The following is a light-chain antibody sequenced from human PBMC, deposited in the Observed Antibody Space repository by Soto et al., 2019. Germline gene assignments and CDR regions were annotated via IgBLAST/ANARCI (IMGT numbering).Light chain of an antibody. J-gene: IGKJ4*01. Sequence: EIAMTQSPATLSVSPGERATLSCRASQSVNSNLAWYQQKPGQAPRLLIYGASTRATGIPARFSGSGSGTEFTVTISSLQSEDFAVYYCQQYNNWPLTFGGGTNVELK. CDR2: GAS. CDR1: QSVNSN. CDR3: QQYNNWPLT. V-gene: IGKV3-15*01.